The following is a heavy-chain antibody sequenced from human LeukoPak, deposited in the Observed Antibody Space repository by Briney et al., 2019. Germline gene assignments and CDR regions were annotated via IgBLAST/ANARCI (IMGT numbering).Heavy chain of an antibody. Sequence: GGSLRLSCAASGFTFSNAWMSWVRQAPGKGLEWVGRIKSKTDGGTTDYAAPVKGRFTISRDDSKNTLYLQMSSLRVEDTAVYYCARIYLKSASASWGQGTLVTVSS. J-gene: IGHJ5*02. CDR3: ARIYLKSASAS. D-gene: IGHD2/OR15-2a*01. CDR1: GFTFSNAW. CDR2: IKSKTDGGTT. V-gene: IGHV3-15*01.